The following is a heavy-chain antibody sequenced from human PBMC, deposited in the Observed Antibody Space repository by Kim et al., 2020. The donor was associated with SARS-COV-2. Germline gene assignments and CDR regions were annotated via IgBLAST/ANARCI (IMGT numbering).Heavy chain of an antibody. Sequence: SVKGRFTISRDNSKNTLYLQMNSLRAEDTAVYYCARDLNVLLWFGELPDYWGQGTLVTVSS. V-gene: IGHV3-30*07. CDR3: ARDLNVLLWFGELPDY. D-gene: IGHD3-10*01. J-gene: IGHJ4*02.